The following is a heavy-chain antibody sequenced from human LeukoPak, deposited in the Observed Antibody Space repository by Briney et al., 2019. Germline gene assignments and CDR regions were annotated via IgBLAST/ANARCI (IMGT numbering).Heavy chain of an antibody. D-gene: IGHD5-24*01. Sequence: SQTLSLTCAISGDSFSSKSAAWNWIRQSPSRGLEWLGRTYYRSKWYNDYAVSVKSRITINPDTSKNQFSLQLNSATPEDTAVYYCARDGGDGYNYGPGYYYYGMDVWGQGTTVTVSS. J-gene: IGHJ6*02. V-gene: IGHV6-1*01. CDR1: GDSFSSKSAA. CDR3: ARDGGDGYNYGPGYYYYGMDV. CDR2: TYYRSKWYN.